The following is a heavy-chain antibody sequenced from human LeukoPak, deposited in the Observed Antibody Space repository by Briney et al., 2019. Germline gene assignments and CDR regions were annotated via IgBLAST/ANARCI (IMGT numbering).Heavy chain of an antibody. D-gene: IGHD3-9*01. CDR2: IYWNDDK. Sequence: SGPTLVNPTQTLTLTCTFSGFSLSTSGVGVGWIRQPPGKALEWLALIYWNDDKRYSPSPKSRLTITKDTSKNQVVLTMTNMDPVDTATYYCARPLYSLRYFEAFDIWGQGTMVTVSS. V-gene: IGHV2-5*01. J-gene: IGHJ3*02. CDR1: GFSLSTSGVG. CDR3: ARPLYSLRYFEAFDI.